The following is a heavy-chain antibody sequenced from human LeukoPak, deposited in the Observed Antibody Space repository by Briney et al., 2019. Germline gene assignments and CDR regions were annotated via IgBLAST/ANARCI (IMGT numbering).Heavy chain of an antibody. D-gene: IGHD3-16*02. J-gene: IGHJ4*02. CDR1: GGSFSDYY. Sequence: SETLSLTCAVYGGSFSDYYWSWIRQPPGKGLEWIGEINHSGTTNYSPSFKSRVSISVDTSKNQFSLKLNSVTAADAAMYYCASHYSSGSYRYTGSFDSWGQGMLVNVSS. CDR2: INHSGTT. CDR3: ASHYSSGSYRYTGSFDS. V-gene: IGHV4-34*01.